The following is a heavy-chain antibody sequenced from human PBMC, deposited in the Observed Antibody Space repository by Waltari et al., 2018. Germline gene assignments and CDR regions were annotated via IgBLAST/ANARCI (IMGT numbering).Heavy chain of an antibody. J-gene: IGHJ4*02. CDR2: IYHSGSS. Sequence: QVQLQESGPGLVKPSGTLSLTCAVSGGSISSSNWWRWVRQPPGKGLEWIEEIYHSGSSNYNPSRQSLVTISVDTSNNQFSLQLSSVPAADTAVYYCARKVRGYRYATRGQGTLVTLSS. CDR3: ARKVRGYRYAT. D-gene: IGHD5-18*01. V-gene: IGHV4-4*02. CDR1: GGSISSSNW.